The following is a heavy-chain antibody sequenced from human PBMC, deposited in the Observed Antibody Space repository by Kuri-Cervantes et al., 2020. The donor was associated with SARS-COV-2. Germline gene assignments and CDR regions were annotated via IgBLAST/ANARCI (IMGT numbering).Heavy chain of an antibody. D-gene: IGHD1/OR15-1a*01. CDR3: ARDPRTTTLNWFDP. CDR2: IKQDGSEK. V-gene: IGHV3-7*01. Sequence: GESLKISCAASGFTFSSYWMSWVRQAPGKGLEWVANIKQDGSEKYYVDSVKGRFTISRDNAKNSLYLQMNSLRAEDTAVYYCARDPRTTTLNWFDPWGQGTLVTVSS. CDR1: GFTFSSYW. J-gene: IGHJ5*02.